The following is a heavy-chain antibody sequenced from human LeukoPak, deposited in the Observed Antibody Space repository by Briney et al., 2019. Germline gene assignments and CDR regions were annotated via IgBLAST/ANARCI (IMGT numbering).Heavy chain of an antibody. CDR1: TFTFSSYS. J-gene: IGHJ4*02. CDR2: ISSTSTYI. V-gene: IGHV3-21*04. CDR3: ARESSIAAAGSTHTFDY. Sequence: TGGSLRLSCAASTFTFSSYSMNWVRQAPGKGLEWVSYISSTSTYIDYADSVKGRFTISRDNAKNSLYLQMNTLRAEDTAVYYCARESSIAAAGSTHTFDYWGQGTLVTVSS. D-gene: IGHD6-13*01.